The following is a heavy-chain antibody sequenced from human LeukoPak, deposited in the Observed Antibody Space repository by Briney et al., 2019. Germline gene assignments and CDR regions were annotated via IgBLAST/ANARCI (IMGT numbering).Heavy chain of an antibody. Sequence: GASVKVSCKASGYTFTSYGISWVRQAPGQGLEWMGWISAYNGNTNYAQKLQGRVTMTTDTSTSTAYMELRSLSSDDTAVYYCARAIVVVPASNWFDPWGQGTLVPSPQ. V-gene: IGHV1-18*01. J-gene: IGHJ5*02. D-gene: IGHD2-2*01. CDR2: ISAYNGNT. CDR1: GYTFTSYG. CDR3: ARAIVVVPASNWFDP.